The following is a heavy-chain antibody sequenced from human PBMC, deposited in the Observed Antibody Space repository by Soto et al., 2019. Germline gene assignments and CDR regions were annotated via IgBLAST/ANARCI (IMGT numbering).Heavy chain of an antibody. Sequence: QVQLQESGPGLVKPSGTLSLTCAVSGGSITSNNWWSWVRQAPGEGLEWIGAIHHREGTNYNPSLSGRLSISLDESKSHFSLKLSSVTAADTAVYYCASIYCSSDMCYVSWGPGTLVTVSS. V-gene: IGHV4-4*02. CDR2: IHHREGT. CDR3: ASIYCSSDMCYVS. CDR1: GGSITSNNW. D-gene: IGHD2-15*01. J-gene: IGHJ5*02.